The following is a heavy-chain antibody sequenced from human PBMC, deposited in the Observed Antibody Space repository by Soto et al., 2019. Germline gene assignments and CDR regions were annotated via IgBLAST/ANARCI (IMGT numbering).Heavy chain of an antibody. CDR1: GDTINSIAYH. CDR3: ARAPIGRPPDY. CDR2: IYYSGST. J-gene: IGHJ4*02. D-gene: IGHD1-26*01. V-gene: IGHV4-31*03. Sequence: PSETLSLTCTVAGDTINSIAYHWSWIRQHPGNGLEWIGDIYYSGSTNYNPSLKSRLTISVDTSKNHFSLKLTSVTAADTAVYYCARAPIGRPPDYWGQGTLVTVSS.